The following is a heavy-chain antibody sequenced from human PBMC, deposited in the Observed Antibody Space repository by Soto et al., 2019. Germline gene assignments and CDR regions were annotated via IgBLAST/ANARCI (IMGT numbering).Heavy chain of an antibody. CDR1: GGTFSSYA. CDR2: IIPIFGTA. J-gene: IGHJ6*03. D-gene: IGHD4-17*01. CDR3: ARGRTVTYLDV. V-gene: IGHV1-69*05. Sequence: SVKVSCKASGGTFSSYAISWVRQAPGQGLEWMGGIIPIFGTANYAQKFQGRVTMTRNTSISTAYMELSSLRSEDTAVYYCARGRTVTYLDVWGKGTTVTVSS.